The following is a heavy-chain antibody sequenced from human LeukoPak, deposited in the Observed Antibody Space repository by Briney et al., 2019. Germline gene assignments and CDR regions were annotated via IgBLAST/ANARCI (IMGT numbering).Heavy chain of an antibody. Sequence: ASVEVSCKASGYTFTGYYMHWVRQAPGQGLEWMGWINPNSGGTNYAQKFQGRVTMTRDTSISTAYMELSRLRSDDTAVYYCARGQNLRVGAPPGYWGQGTLVTVSS. CDR3: ARGQNLRVGAPPGY. V-gene: IGHV1-2*02. D-gene: IGHD1-26*01. J-gene: IGHJ4*02. CDR1: GYTFTGYY. CDR2: INPNSGGT.